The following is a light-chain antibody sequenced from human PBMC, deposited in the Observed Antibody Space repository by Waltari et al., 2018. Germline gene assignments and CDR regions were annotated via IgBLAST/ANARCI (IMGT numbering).Light chain of an antibody. CDR3: AAWDRSLRIVV. Sequence: QSVLTQPPSASVTPGPRVTISCSGSSPNLGVSTVHWYQQSPGTAPQLLIYGVIKRPSGVPDRFSGSKSGTSASLAISGLQSEDEADYFCAAWDRSLRIVVFGGGTKLTVL. CDR2: GVI. CDR1: SPNLGVST. V-gene: IGLV1-44*01. J-gene: IGLJ2*01.